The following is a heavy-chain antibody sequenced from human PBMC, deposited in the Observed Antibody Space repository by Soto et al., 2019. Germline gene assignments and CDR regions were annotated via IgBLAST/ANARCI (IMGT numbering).Heavy chain of an antibody. CDR2: IIPIFGTA. CDR3: ARTDCSGGSCYLDYYYYGMDV. J-gene: IGHJ6*02. CDR1: GGTFSSYA. D-gene: IGHD2-15*01. V-gene: IGHV1-69*13. Sequence: ASVKVSCKASGGTFSSYAISWVRQAPGQGLEWMGGIIPIFGTANYAQKFQGRVTITADESTSTAYMELSSLRSEDTAVYYCARTDCSGGSCYLDYYYYGMDVWGQGTTVTVSS.